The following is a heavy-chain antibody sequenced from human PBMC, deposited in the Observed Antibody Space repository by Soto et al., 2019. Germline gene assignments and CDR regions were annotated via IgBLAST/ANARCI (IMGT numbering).Heavy chain of an antibody. CDR2: INSGSSYI. D-gene: IGHD2-15*01. CDR1: GFTVSDDN. J-gene: IGHJ6*02. Sequence: GGSLRLSCAASGFTVSDDNMNWVRQATGKGLEWVSSINSGSSYIYYADSMKGRFTISRDNAKNSLYLQMNSLRAEDTDVYYSVRVPRSGGSRNGLAVWPQATTVTVSS. CDR3: VRVPRSGGSRNGLAV. V-gene: IGHV3-21*01.